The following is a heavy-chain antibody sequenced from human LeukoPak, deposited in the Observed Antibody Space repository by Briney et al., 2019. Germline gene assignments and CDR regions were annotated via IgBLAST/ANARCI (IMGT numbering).Heavy chain of an antibody. CDR3: ARSPYSSGWYNY. CDR1: GGSFSGYY. V-gene: IGHV4-34*01. D-gene: IGHD6-19*01. CDR2: INHSGST. J-gene: IGHJ4*02. Sequence: PSETLSLTCAVYGGSFSGYYWSWIRQPPGKGLEWIGEINHSGSTNYNPSLKSRVTISVDTSKNQFSLKLSSVTAADTAVYYCARSPYSSGWYNYWGQGTLVTVSS.